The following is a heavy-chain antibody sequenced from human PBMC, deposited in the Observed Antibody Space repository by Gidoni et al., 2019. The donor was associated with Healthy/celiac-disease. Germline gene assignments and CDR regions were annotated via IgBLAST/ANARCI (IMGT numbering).Heavy chain of an antibody. J-gene: IGHJ6*02. D-gene: IGHD6-13*01. CDR2: INHSGST. CDR3: ARLPRYSSSWYWYGMDV. V-gene: IGHV4-34*01. Sequence: QVQLQQWGAGLLKPSETLSLTCAVYGGSFSGYYWSWIRQPPGKGLEWIGEINHSGSTNYNPSLKSRVTISVDTSKNQFSLKLSSVTAADTAVYYCARLPRYSSSWYWYGMDVWGQGTTVTVSS. CDR1: GGSFSGYY.